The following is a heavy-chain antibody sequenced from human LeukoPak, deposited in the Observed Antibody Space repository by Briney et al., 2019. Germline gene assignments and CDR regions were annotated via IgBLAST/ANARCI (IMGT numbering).Heavy chain of an antibody. CDR2: IRGNADTT. J-gene: IGHJ4*02. CDR1: GFIFSNYG. Sequence: GGSLRLSCAASGFIFSNYGMSWVRQAPGKGLEWVSGIRGNADTTYYADSVEGRFSIFRDNSKNMLYLQMNSLRVEDTAVYHCAKGHADSSGYYYFDSWGQGTLVTVPS. V-gene: IGHV3-23*01. CDR3: AKGHADSSGYYYFDS. D-gene: IGHD3-22*01.